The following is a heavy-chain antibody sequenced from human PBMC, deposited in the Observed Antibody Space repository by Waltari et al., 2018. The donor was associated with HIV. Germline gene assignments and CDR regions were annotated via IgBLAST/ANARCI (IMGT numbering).Heavy chain of an antibody. CDR1: GGTFSSYA. V-gene: IGHV1-69*01. CDR2: IIPIFGTA. CDR3: ARDAGYSSSWYGVYFDY. J-gene: IGHJ4*02. D-gene: IGHD6-13*01. Sequence: QVQLVQSGAEVKKPGSSVKVSCKASGGTFSSYAISWVGQAPGQGLEWMGGIIPIFGTANYAQKFQGRVTITADESTSTAYMELSSLRSEDTAVYYCARDAGYSSSWYGVYFDYWGQGTLVTVSS.